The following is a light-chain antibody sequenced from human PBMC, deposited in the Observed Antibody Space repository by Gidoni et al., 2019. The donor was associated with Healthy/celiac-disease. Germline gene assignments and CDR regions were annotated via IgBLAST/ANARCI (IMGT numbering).Light chain of an antibody. CDR3: QQSYSTPYT. J-gene: IGKJ2*01. CDR1: QSISSY. Sequence: DIQMTPSPSSLSASVGDRVTITCRESQSISSYLNWYQQKPGKAPKLLIYAASSLQSGVPSRFSGSGSGTDFTLTISSLQPEDVATYYCQQSYSTPYTFGQGTKLEIK. CDR2: AAS. V-gene: IGKV1-39*01.